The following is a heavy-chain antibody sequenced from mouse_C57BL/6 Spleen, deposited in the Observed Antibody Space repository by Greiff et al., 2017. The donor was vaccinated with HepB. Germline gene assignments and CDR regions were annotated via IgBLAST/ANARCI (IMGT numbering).Heavy chain of an antibody. D-gene: IGHD1-1*01. CDR1: GYAFSSYW. J-gene: IGHJ3*01. V-gene: IGHV1-80*01. CDR3: ARPFDYYGSSLAWFAY. Sequence: QVQLQQSGAELVKPGASVKISCKASGYAFSSYWMNWVKQRPGKGLEWIGQIYPGDGDTNYNGKFKGKATLTADKSSSTAYMQSSSLTSEDSAVYFCARPFDYYGSSLAWFAYWGQGTLVTVSA. CDR2: IYPGDGDT.